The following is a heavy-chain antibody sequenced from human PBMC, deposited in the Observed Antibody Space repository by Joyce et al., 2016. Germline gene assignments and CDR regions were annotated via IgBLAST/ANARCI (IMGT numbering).Heavy chain of an antibody. CDR3: ARGNDYDYWSGYEAHYFDY. V-gene: IGHV4-59*01. CDR2: INHRGRT. J-gene: IGHJ4*02. CDR1: GGSISSYY. D-gene: IGHD3-3*01. Sequence: QVQLQESGPGLVKPSETLSLSCTVSGGSISSYYWSWIRQPPWKGLEGIGYINHRGRTNYNPSLKSRVTISVDTSKNEFSLKMTSVTAADTAVYYCARGNDYDYWSGYEAHYFDYWGQGTLVTVSS.